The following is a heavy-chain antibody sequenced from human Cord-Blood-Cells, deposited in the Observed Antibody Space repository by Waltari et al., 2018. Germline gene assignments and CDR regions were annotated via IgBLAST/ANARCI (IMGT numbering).Heavy chain of an antibody. CDR1: GDSVSSNSAA. CDR3: ARVGWFDP. J-gene: IGHJ5*02. CDR2: TYYRSNGYK. V-gene: IGHV6-1*01. Sequence: QVQLQQSGPGLVKPSQTLSLTCAISGDSVSSNSAAWNWIRQSPSRGLECLVTTYYRSNGYKEYAVSVKIRITINPDTSKNHVSLQLNSVTPEDTAVYYCARVGWFDPWGQGTLVTVSS.